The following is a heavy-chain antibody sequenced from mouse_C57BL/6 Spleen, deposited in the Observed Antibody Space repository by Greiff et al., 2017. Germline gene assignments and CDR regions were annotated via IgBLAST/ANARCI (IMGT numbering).Heavy chain of an antibody. CDR2: IDPSDSYT. CDR1: GYTFTSYW. CDR3: ARAPSYYGSSYLHFDY. V-gene: IGHV1-59*01. D-gene: IGHD1-1*01. J-gene: IGHJ2*01. Sequence: QVQLQQPGAELVRPGTSVKLSCKASGYTFTSYWMHWVKQRPGQGLEWIGVIDPSDSYTNYNQKFKGKATLTVDTSSSTAYMQLSSLTSEDSAVYYCARAPSYYGSSYLHFDYWGQGTTLTVSS.